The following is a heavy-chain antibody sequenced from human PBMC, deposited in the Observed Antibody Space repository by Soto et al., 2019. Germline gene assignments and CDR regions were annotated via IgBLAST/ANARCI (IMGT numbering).Heavy chain of an antibody. D-gene: IGHD1-1*01. J-gene: IGHJ5*02. V-gene: IGHV4-34*01. CDR3: ARVRSWFDP. Sequence: NPSETLSLTCAVYGGSFSGYYWSWIRQPPGKGLEWIGEINHSGSTNYNPSLKSRVTISVDTSKNQFSLKLSSVTAADTAVYYCARVRSWFDPWGQGTLVTVSS. CDR2: INHSGST. CDR1: GGSFSGYY.